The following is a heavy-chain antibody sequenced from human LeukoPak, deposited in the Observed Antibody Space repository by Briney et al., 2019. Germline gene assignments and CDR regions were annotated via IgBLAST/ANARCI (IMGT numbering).Heavy chain of an antibody. J-gene: IGHJ5*02. CDR3: ARAARPTNNWFDP. V-gene: IGHV4-38-2*02. D-gene: IGHD6-6*01. CDR2: IHEGGRT. CDR1: GYSFSSDSF. Sequence: SETLSLTCSVSGYSFSSDSFWGWIRQPPGKGLEWVGTIHEGGRTFYNSSLKSRVTISIDTSKNQFSLEVNSVTAADTAVYCCARAARPTNNWFDPWGQGTLVTVSS.